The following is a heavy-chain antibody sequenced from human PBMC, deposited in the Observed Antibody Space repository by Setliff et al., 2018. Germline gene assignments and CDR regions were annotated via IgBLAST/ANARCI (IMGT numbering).Heavy chain of an antibody. J-gene: IGHJ3*02. CDR2: ISPYNDNT. CDR1: GFTFRNYA. V-gene: IGHV1-18*01. D-gene: IGHD1-26*01. Sequence: ASVKVSCKASGFTFRNYAISWVRQAPGQGPEWMGWISPYNDNTNSAEKFQDRITITTDTSTTTSYMELRSLRSDDTAVYYCARSRDSGFYHQRDAYDIWGQGTMVTVSS. CDR3: ARSRDSGFYHQRDAYDI.